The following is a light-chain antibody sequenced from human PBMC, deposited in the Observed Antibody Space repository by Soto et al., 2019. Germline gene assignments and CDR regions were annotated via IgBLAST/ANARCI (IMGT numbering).Light chain of an antibody. J-gene: IGLJ3*02. V-gene: IGLV2-14*01. CDR1: SSDVGGYNY. Sequence: QSALTQPASVSGSPGQSITISCTGTSSDVGGYNYVSWYQQYPGKAPKLMIFDVSIRPSGVSNRFSGSKSGNTASLTISGLQAEDEADYHCSSYAASNNFYFVFGGGTKLTVL. CDR2: DVS. CDR3: SSYAASNNFYFV.